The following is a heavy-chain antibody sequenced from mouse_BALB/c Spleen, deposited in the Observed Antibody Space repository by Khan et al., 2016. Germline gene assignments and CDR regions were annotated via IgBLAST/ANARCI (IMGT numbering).Heavy chain of an antibody. CDR1: GYSITSDYA. J-gene: IGHJ1*01. Sequence: EVQLQESGPGLVKPSQSLSLTCTVTGYSITSDYAWNWIRQFPGNKLEWMGYISYSGSTSYNPSLKSRISITRDTSKNQFFLQLNSVTTEDTATLYCARAPPRGYFDVWGAGTTVTVSS. CDR3: ARAPPRGYFDV. V-gene: IGHV3-2*02. CDR2: ISYSGST.